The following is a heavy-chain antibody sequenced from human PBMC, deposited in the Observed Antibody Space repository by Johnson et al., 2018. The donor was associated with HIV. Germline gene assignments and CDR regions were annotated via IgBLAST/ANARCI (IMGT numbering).Heavy chain of an antibody. CDR1: GFTVSSNY. J-gene: IGHJ3*01. CDR2: ISGSGGST. V-gene: IGHV3-23*04. Sequence: VQLVESGGGLVQPGGSLRLSCAASGFTVSSNYMSWVRQAPGKGLEWVSVISGSGGSTYYADSVKGRFTISRDNSKNTLYLQMNNLRTEDTGLYYCAKDGGKWSYSFDVWGQGTMVTVSS. D-gene: IGHD2-8*01. CDR3: AKDGGKWSYSFDV.